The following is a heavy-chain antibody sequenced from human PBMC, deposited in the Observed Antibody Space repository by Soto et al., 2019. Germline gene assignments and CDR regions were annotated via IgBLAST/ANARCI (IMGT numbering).Heavy chain of an antibody. J-gene: IGHJ4*02. D-gene: IGHD6-13*01. Sequence: SVKVSCKASGGTFSSYTISWVRQAPGQGLEWMGRIIPILGIANYAQKFQGRVTITADKSTSTAYMELSSLRSEDTAVYYCAREESGYSTNYFDYWGQGTLVTVSS. CDR1: GGTFSSYT. CDR2: IIPILGIA. V-gene: IGHV1-69*04. CDR3: AREESGYSTNYFDY.